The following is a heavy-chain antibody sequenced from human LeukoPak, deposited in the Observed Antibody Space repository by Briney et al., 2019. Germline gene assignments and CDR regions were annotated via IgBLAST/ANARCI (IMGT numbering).Heavy chain of an antibody. CDR3: ARHGEEVAPGNPCNWFAP. J-gene: IGHJ5*02. CDR2: LYYNGGI. D-gene: IGHD5-24*01. V-gene: IGHV4-39*02. CDR1: GDSINSSSYY. Sequence: SETLSLTCTVSGDSINSSSYYWGWIRQPPGKGLEWIALLYYNGGIYYNPSLASRVTTSVDASKNHFTLKLTSVTAADTAVYFCARHGEEVAPGNPCNWFAPWGQGTLVTFSS.